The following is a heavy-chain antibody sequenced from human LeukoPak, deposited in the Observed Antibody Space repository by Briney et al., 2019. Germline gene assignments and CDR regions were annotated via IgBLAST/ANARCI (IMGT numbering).Heavy chain of an antibody. CDR1: GYTFTSYY. CDR3: ARVQRPRTESGYYYYMDV. V-gene: IGHV1-46*01. D-gene: IGHD1-14*01. CDR2: INPSGGSK. Sequence: ASVKVSCKASGYTFTSYYIHWVRQAPGQGLEWMAIINPSGGSKSYAQKFQGRVTMTRDTSTITVYMELSSLRSEDTAVYYCARVQRPRTESGYYYYMDVWGKGTTVTVSS. J-gene: IGHJ6*03.